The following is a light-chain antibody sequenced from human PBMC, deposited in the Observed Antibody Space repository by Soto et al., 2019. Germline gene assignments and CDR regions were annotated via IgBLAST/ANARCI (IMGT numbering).Light chain of an antibody. CDR2: SAS. Sequence: DIQMTQSPSSLSASVGDRVTITCRASQSISSYLNWYHQKPGKAPKLLIYSASSLQSGVPSRFSGSGSGTDFTLTISSLQPEVFATYYCQQSYSTPWTFGQGTNVEIK. CDR1: QSISSY. V-gene: IGKV1-39*01. CDR3: QQSYSTPWT. J-gene: IGKJ1*01.